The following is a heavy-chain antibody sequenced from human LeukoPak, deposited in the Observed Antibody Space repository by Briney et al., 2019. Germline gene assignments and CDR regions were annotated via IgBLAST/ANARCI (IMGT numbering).Heavy chain of an antibody. CDR1: GFTFSSYG. Sequence: GRSLRLSCAASGFTFSSYGMHWVRQAPGKGLEWVAVIWYDGSNKYYADSVRGRFTISRDNSKNTLYLQMNSLRAEDTAVYYCARDRWMVRGVAPDYWGQGTLVTVSS. CDR3: ARDRWMVRGVAPDY. CDR2: IWYDGSNK. J-gene: IGHJ4*02. V-gene: IGHV3-33*01. D-gene: IGHD3-10*01.